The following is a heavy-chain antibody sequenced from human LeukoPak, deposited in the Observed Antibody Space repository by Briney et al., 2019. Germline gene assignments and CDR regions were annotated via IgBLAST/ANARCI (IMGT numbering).Heavy chain of an antibody. CDR2: MKQDGSQK. CDR3: ARGGTYDI. CDR1: GFTFSMYW. V-gene: IGHV3-7*01. Sequence: GGSLRLSCVASGFTFSMYWMTWFRQAPGKGLEWVANMKQDGSQKNYVDSVKGRFTISRDNAKKSLYLQMNRLRGEDTAVYYCARGGTYDIWGQGTRVTASS. J-gene: IGHJ3*02.